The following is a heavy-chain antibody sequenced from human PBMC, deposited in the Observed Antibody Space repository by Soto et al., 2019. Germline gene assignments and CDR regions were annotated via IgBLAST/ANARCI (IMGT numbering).Heavy chain of an antibody. V-gene: IGHV1-18*04. CDR3: ARDQEYSTSGLYWFDL. D-gene: IGHD6-6*01. J-gene: IGHJ5*02. CDR2: ISAYNGDT. Sequence: GASVKVSCKASGYTFTSYGITWVRQAPGQGLEWMGWISAYNGDTNYAQKVQGRVTMTTDTSTSTVYMELKSLKSDDTAVYFCARDQEYSTSGLYWFDLWGQGTLVTVPS. CDR1: GYTFTSYG.